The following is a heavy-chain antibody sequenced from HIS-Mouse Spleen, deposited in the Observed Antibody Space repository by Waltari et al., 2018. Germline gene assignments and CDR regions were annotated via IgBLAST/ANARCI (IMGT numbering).Heavy chain of an antibody. V-gene: IGHV3-73*01. Sequence: EVQLVESGGGLVQPGGSLNLCCAASGFQFSCSAMHRVRHACGQGLVWVGGHGSNENVYAAAYAATVNGRFTITRDDSKNTAYLQMNSRKTEDTSVYYCTGGSWSGYYFDYWGQGTLVTVSS. CDR3: TGGSWSGYYFDY. D-gene: IGHD3-3*01. J-gene: IGHJ4*02. CDR2: HGSNENVYAA. CDR1: GFQFSCSA.